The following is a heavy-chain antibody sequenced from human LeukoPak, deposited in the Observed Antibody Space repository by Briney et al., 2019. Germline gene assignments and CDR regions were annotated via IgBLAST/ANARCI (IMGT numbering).Heavy chain of an antibody. CDR3: ARGLNSPVPAAIVGPNYYYYYYMDV. Sequence: SVKVSCKASGGTFSSYAISWVRQAPGQGLEWMGGIIPIFGTANYAQRFQGRVTITTDESTSTAYMELSSLRSEDTAVYYCARGLNSPVPAAIVGPNYYYYYYMDVWGKGTTVTVSS. D-gene: IGHD2-2*01. CDR2: IIPIFGTA. CDR1: GGTFSSYA. J-gene: IGHJ6*03. V-gene: IGHV1-69*05.